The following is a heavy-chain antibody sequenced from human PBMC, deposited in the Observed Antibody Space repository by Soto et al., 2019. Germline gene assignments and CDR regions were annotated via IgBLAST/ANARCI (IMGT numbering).Heavy chain of an antibody. CDR1: GGSISSGGSS. CDR2: IYHSGGT. J-gene: IGHJ4*02. V-gene: IGHV4-30-2*01. CDR3: ARAGDSSGPVALGY. D-gene: IGHD6-19*01. Sequence: QLQLQESGSGLVKPSQTLSLTCAVSGGSISSGGSSWSWIRQPPGKGLEWIGYIYHSGGTYYNPSLKSRVTISVDRSKNQFSLKLSSVTAADTAVYYCARAGDSSGPVALGYWGQGTLVTVSS.